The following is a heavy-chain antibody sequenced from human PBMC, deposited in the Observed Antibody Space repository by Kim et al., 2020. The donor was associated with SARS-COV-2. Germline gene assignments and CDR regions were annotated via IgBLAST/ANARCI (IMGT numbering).Heavy chain of an antibody. CDR2: INHSGST. CDR1: GGSFSGDY. D-gene: IGHD6-19*01. CDR3: ARGFSSYSSGCSNWFAP. V-gene: IGHV4-34*01. J-gene: IGHJ5*02. Sequence: SETLSLTCAVYGGSFSGDYWSWIRQPPGKGLEWIGEINHSGSTNYNPSLKSRVTISVDTSKNQFSLKLSSVTAADTAVYYCARGFSSYSSGCSNWFAPWGHGTLFTVSS.